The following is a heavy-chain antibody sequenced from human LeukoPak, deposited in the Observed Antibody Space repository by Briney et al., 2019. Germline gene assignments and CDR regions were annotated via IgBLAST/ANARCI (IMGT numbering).Heavy chain of an antibody. Sequence: ASVRVSRVPSVCTPIAYFMYWVRQAPGQGGEWMGWLKADSGVTNSAQKLQGRVTMTRDTYISTAYMELSRLRSDDTALYYCARGRSDWNDAFGYYFDYQGQGTLVTVSS. D-gene: IGHD1-1*01. CDR2: LKADSGVT. CDR1: VCTPIAYF. J-gene: IGHJ4*02. V-gene: IGHV1-2*02. CDR3: ARGRSDWNDAFGYYFDY.